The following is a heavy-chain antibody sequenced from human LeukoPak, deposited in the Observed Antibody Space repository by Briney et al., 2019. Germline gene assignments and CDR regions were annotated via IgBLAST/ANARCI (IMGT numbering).Heavy chain of an antibody. V-gene: IGHV4-39*07. CDR3: ARNPIHTEKDYYFDY. D-gene: IGHD2-8*02. CDR2: IYYTGDT. CDR1: GGSIYSTSDY. Sequence: SETLSLTCTVSGGSIYSTSDYWGWIRQPPGKGLEWIGNIYYTGDTYYKSSLKSRLTISVDTSKNQFSLRLSSVTAADTAVYYCARNPIHTEKDYYFDYWGQGTLVTVSS. J-gene: IGHJ4*02.